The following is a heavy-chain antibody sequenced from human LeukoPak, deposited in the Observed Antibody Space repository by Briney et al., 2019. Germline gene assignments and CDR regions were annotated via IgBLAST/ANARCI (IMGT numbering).Heavy chain of an antibody. Sequence: GGSLRLSCAASGFTFNNYAMNWVRQAPGKGLEWVSVIGDSGTSTYYADSVKGRFTISRDNSKNMLYLQMNSLRAEDAAVYFCARRRMSGSSSWDAFGIWGQGTVVTVSS. J-gene: IGHJ3*02. CDR2: IGDSGTST. D-gene: IGHD1-26*01. CDR3: ARRRMSGSSSWDAFGI. CDR1: GFTFNNYA. V-gene: IGHV3-23*01.